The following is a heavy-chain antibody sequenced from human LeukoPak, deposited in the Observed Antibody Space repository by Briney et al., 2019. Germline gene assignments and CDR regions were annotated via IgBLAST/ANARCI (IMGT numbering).Heavy chain of an antibody. J-gene: IGHJ4*02. D-gene: IGHD3-10*01. V-gene: IGHV1-18*01. Sequence: ASVKVSCRAPGGAFSSYAISGGRQAPGQGFEWMGWIIAYNGNTNYAQKLQGRVTMTTDTSTSTAYMELRSLRSDDTAVYYCARSLWFGESPYFDYWGQGALVTVSS. CDR3: ARSLWFGESPYFDY. CDR2: IIAYNGNT. CDR1: GGAFSSYA.